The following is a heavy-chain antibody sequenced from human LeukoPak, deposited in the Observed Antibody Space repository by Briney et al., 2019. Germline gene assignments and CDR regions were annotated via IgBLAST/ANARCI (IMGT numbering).Heavy chain of an antibody. Sequence: GGSLRLSCAASGFTFDDYAMHWVRQAPGKGLEWVSGISWNSGSIGYADSVKGRFAVSRDNAKNSLYLLMNSLRAEDTALYFCAKGLDDSSGYNTQAFDYWGQGALVTVSS. J-gene: IGHJ4*02. CDR1: GFTFDDYA. D-gene: IGHD3-22*01. V-gene: IGHV3-9*01. CDR3: AKGLDDSSGYNTQAFDY. CDR2: ISWNSGSI.